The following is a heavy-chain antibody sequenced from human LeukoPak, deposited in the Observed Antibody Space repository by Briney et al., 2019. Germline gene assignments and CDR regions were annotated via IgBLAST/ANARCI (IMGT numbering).Heavy chain of an antibody. CDR3: AREGFGLLDY. CDR2: IYYSGST. V-gene: IGHV4-39*07. CDR1: GGSISSSSYY. J-gene: IGHJ4*02. Sequence: SETLSLTCTVSGGSISSSSYYWGWIRQPPGKGLEWIGSIYYSGSTYYNPSLKSRVTISVDTSKNQFSLKLSSVTAADTAVYYCAREGFGLLDYWGQGTLVTVSS. D-gene: IGHD3/OR15-3a*01.